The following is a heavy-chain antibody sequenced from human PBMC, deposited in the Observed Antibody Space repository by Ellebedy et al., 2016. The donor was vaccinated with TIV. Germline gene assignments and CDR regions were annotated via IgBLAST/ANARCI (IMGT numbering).Heavy chain of an antibody. V-gene: IGHV3-7*03. D-gene: IGHD5-18*01. J-gene: IGHJ6*02. CDR1: GFQLSTYW. CDR3: ARDGIQLWLGYYYGTDV. Sequence: GESLKTSXAASGFQLSTYWMSWVRHAPGKGLEWVANIKQDGSEKYYVDSVKGRFTISRDNAKNSLYLQMNSLRAEDTAVYYCARDGIQLWLGYYYGTDVWGQGTTVTVSS. CDR2: IKQDGSEK.